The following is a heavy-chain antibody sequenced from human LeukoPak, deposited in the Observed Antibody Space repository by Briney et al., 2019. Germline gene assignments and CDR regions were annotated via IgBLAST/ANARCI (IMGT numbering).Heavy chain of an antibody. CDR2: ISGSGGST. Sequence: PGGSLRLSCAASGFTFSSYAMSGGRQAPGEGVEWVSAISGSGGSTYYADSVKGRFTISRDNSKNTLYLQMNRMRAEDTAVYYCAKDQDYYGSGSPFDYWGQGTLVTVSS. J-gene: IGHJ4*02. CDR1: GFTFSSYA. CDR3: AKDQDYYGSGSPFDY. V-gene: IGHV3-23*01. D-gene: IGHD3-10*01.